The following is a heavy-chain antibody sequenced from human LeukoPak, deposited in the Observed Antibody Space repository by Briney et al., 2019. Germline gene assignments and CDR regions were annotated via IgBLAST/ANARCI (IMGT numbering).Heavy chain of an antibody. Sequence: GASLRLSCAASGFSFSNNWMHWVRRVSGRGLVWVSRINTDGGDTSYADSVEGRFTISRDNAKNTLFLQMNSLRVEDTAVYFWARNNWGSDDGGQGTRVTVFS. CDR3: ARNNWGSDD. V-gene: IGHV3-74*01. J-gene: IGHJ4*02. CDR2: INTDGGDT. CDR1: GFSFSNNW. D-gene: IGHD7-27*01.